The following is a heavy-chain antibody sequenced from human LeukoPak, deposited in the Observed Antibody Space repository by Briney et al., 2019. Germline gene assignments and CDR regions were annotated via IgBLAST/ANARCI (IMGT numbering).Heavy chain of an antibody. CDR1: GGIFSSYA. CDR2: IIPILGIA. J-gene: IGHJ4*02. Sequence: SVKVSCKASGGIFSSYAISWVRQAPGQGLEWMGRIIPILGIANHAQKFQGRVTITADKSTSTAYMDLGSLRSEDTAVYYCARDLPPYYFDYWGQGTLVTVSS. CDR3: ARDLPPYYFDY. V-gene: IGHV1-69*04.